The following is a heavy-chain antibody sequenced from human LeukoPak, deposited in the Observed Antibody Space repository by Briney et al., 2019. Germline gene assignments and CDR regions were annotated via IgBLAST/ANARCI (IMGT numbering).Heavy chain of an antibody. D-gene: IGHD4-23*01. CDR3: ARCPRWAHFDY. CDR1: GLTFSSYS. Sequence: PGGSLRLSCAASGLTFSSYSMNWVRQAPGKGLEWVSYISSSGRAIYYADSVKGRFTVSRDNAKNSLYLQMNSLRAEDTAVYYCARCPRWAHFDYWGQGTLVTVSS. V-gene: IGHV3-48*04. CDR2: ISSSGRAI. J-gene: IGHJ4*02.